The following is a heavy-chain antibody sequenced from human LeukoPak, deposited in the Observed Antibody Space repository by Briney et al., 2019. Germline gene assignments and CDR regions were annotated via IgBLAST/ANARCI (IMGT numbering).Heavy chain of an antibody. V-gene: IGHV3-7*01. J-gene: IGHJ4*02. CDR1: GFTFSGFS. CDR3: ARAGSHWHYVY. CDR2: IKQDGSER. D-gene: IGHD3-10*01. Sequence: PGGSLRLSCAASGFTFSGFSMSWVRQSPTKGLEWVANIKQDGSERYYVDSVKGRFTISRDNAKNSLSLQVNNLRVEDTAVYYCARAGSHWHYVYWGQGTVVTVSS.